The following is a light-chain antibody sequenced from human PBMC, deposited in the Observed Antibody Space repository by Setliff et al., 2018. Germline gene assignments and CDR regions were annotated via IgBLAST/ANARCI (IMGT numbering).Light chain of an antibody. Sequence: LTQPPSASGSPGQSAAISCTGTSRDVGGFNFVSWYQQHPGKAPKLIIYEVSKRPSGVPDRFSGSKSGNTASLTVSGLQAEDEADYYCSSYAGNYIYVFGSGTKVTVL. CDR2: EVS. V-gene: IGLV2-8*01. J-gene: IGLJ1*01. CDR1: SRDVGGFNF. CDR3: SSYAGNYIYV.